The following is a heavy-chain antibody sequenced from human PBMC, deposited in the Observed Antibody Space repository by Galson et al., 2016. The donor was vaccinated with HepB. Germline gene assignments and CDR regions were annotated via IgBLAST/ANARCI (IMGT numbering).Heavy chain of an antibody. Sequence: SLRLSCAASGFTFSGYGMHWVRQAPGKGLEWVALIWNDGSYKNYADSVKGRFTISRDNSKNALSLQMNSLRAEGTAVYYCAREGTNIAVAATAFDYWGQGTLVTVSA. CDR3: AREGTNIAVAATAFDY. V-gene: IGHV3-33*01. J-gene: IGHJ4*02. CDR1: GFTFSGYG. CDR2: IWNDGSYK. D-gene: IGHD6-19*01.